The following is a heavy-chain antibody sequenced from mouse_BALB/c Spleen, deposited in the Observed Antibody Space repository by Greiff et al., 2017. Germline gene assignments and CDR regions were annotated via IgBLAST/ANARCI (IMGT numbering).Heavy chain of an antibody. CDR1: GFSLTSYG. J-gene: IGHJ4*01. Sequence: QVQLQQSGPSLVQPSQSLSITCTVSGFSLTSYGVHWVRQSPGKGLEWLGVIWRGGSTDYNAAFMSRLSITKDNSKSQVFFKMNSLQADDTAIYYCAKNSYYGSSYDYAMDYWGQGTSVTVSS. V-gene: IGHV2-5-1*01. CDR2: IWRGGST. CDR3: AKNSYYGSSYDYAMDY. D-gene: IGHD1-1*01.